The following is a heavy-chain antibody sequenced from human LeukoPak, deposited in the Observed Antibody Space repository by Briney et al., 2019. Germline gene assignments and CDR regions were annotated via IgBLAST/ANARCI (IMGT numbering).Heavy chain of an antibody. Sequence: TGGSLRLSCAASGFTFSSYSMNWVRQAPGKGLEWVSSISSSSSYIYYADSVKGRFTISRDNAKNSLYLQMNSLRAEDTAVYYCARDPGQYYYDSSGFDDYWGQGTLVTVSS. J-gene: IGHJ4*02. CDR3: ARDPGQYYYDSSGFDDY. CDR1: GFTFSSYS. V-gene: IGHV3-21*01. D-gene: IGHD3-22*01. CDR2: ISSSSSYI.